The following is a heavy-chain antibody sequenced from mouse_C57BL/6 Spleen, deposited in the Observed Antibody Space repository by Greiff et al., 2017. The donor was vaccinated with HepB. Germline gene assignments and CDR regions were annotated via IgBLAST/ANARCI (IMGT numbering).Heavy chain of an antibody. CDR3: ARWDWDEDWYFDV. Sequence: VQLQQPGTELVKPGASVKLSCEASGYTFTSYWMHWVKQRPGQGLEWIGNINPSNGYTNYNEKFKNKATLTVDKSSSTAYIQLSSLTSEDSAVYYCARWDWDEDWYFDVWGTGTTVTVSS. V-gene: IGHV1-53*01. CDR2: INPSNGYT. J-gene: IGHJ1*03. D-gene: IGHD4-1*01. CDR1: GYTFTSYW.